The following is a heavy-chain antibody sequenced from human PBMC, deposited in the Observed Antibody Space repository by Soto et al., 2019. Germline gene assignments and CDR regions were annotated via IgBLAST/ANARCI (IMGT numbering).Heavy chain of an antibody. J-gene: IGHJ4*02. Sequence: SETLSLTCTVSGGFISTGGYYWNWIRQHPGEGLEWIGYIHDSGSTYDNPSLRGRVTMSLDTSNNQFSLKLSSVTAADTAIYYCARFDPGPYYFDFRGRGTLVTVSS. CDR2: IHDSGST. V-gene: IGHV4-31*03. D-gene: IGHD3-9*01. CDR3: ARFDPGPYYFDF. CDR1: GGFISTGGYY.